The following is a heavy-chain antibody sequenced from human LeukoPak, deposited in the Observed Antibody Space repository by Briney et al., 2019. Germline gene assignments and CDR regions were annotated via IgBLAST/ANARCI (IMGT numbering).Heavy chain of an antibody. CDR3: ARARYNWNDVADY. Sequence: SQTLSLTCTVSGGSISSGGYYWSWIRQHPGKGLEWIGYIYYSGSTYYNPSLKSRVTISVDTSKNQFSLKLSSVTAEDTAVYYCARARYNWNDVADYWGQGTLVTVSS. CDR2: IYYSGST. D-gene: IGHD1-1*01. CDR1: GGSISSGGYY. V-gene: IGHV4-31*03. J-gene: IGHJ4*02.